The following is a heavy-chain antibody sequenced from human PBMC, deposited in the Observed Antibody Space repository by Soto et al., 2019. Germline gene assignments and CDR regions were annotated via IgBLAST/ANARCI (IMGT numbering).Heavy chain of an antibody. CDR1: GYTFTSYA. Sequence: ASVKVSCKASGYTFTSYAMHWVRQAPGQRLEWMGWINAGNGNTKYSQKLQGRVTTTRDTSASTAYMELSSLRSEDTAVYYCAREGYSGYVFDYWGQGTLVTVSS. V-gene: IGHV1-3*01. CDR2: INAGNGNT. CDR3: AREGYSGYVFDY. D-gene: IGHD5-12*01. J-gene: IGHJ4*02.